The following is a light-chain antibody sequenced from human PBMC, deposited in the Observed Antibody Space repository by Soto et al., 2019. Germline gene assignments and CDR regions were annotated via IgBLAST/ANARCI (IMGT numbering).Light chain of an antibody. Sequence: PGERATLSCRASRTVDGNYLAWYHQKPGQAPRLLIHSASTRAPGIPDRFSASGAGTDFTLTISRLEPEDFAVYYCQQYGNSPINFGQGTRLEIK. CDR2: SAS. CDR3: QQYGNSPIN. J-gene: IGKJ5*01. CDR1: RTVDGNY. V-gene: IGKV3-20*01.